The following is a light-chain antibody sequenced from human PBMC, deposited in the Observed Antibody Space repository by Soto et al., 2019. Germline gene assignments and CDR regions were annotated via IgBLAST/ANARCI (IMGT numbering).Light chain of an antibody. CDR1: QSVSTRY. CDR3: QQFGSSPPAFT. Sequence: ESMLTQSPGTLSLSPGEIATLSCRASQSVSTRYLAWYQQKPGQAPRLLIYGASIRATGIPDRFSGSGSGRDFALTISSLEPEDVSVYYCQQFGSSPPAFTFGQGTKLEI. CDR2: GAS. J-gene: IGKJ2*01. V-gene: IGKV3-20*01.